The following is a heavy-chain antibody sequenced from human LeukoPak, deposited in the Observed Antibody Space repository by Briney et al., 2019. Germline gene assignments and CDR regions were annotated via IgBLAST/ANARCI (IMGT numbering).Heavy chain of an antibody. CDR3: ARVVRSICGGYMDV. Sequence: GGCLRLSCAASGFTFSSYSMNWARQAPGKGLEWVSSISSSSSYIYYADSVMGRFTSSRDNAKNSLYLQMNSLRADDTAVYYCARVVRSICGGYMDVWGKGTTVTVS. CDR1: GFTFSSYS. D-gene: IGHD2-21*01. CDR2: ISSSSSYI. V-gene: IGHV3-21*01. J-gene: IGHJ6*03.